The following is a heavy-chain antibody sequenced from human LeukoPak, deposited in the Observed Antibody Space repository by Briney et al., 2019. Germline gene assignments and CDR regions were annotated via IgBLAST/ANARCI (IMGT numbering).Heavy chain of an antibody. CDR1: GFTFSSYA. CDR3: AKNPYYDILTGSNWFDP. Sequence: GGSLRLSCAASGFTFSSYAMSWVRQAPGKGLEWVSVISGSGGSTYYADSVKGRFTISRDNSKNTLYLQMNSLRAEDTAVYYCAKNPYYDILTGSNWFDPWGQGTLVTVSS. V-gene: IGHV3-23*01. D-gene: IGHD3-9*01. J-gene: IGHJ5*02. CDR2: ISGSGGST.